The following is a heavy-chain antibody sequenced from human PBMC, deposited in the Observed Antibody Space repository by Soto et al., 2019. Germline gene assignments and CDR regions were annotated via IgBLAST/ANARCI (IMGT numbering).Heavy chain of an antibody. CDR1: GFTFSDYH. J-gene: IGHJ5*02. V-gene: IGHV3-11*05. CDR3: ARGGQQQLKA. Sequence: VQLVESGGGLVKPGGSLRLSCAASGFTFSDYHMTWIRQAPGKGLEWVSYISTTSTSTNYADSVKGRFTISRDNAKNSLYLQMNSLRAEDTAVYYCARGGQQQLKAWGQGTLVTVSS. CDR2: ISTTSTST. D-gene: IGHD6-13*01.